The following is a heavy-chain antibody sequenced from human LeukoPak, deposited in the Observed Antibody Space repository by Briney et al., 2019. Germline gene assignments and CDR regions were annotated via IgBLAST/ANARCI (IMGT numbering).Heavy chain of an antibody. Sequence: TLSLTCAVYGGSFSGYYWSWIRQPPGKALEWLALIDWEDDKYYNTSLKTRLTISKDTSKNQVVLTMTNMDPVDTATYYCARIETGTTGWFDPWGQGTLVTVSS. CDR3: ARIETGTTGWFDP. CDR1: GGSFSGYY. CDR2: IDWEDDK. J-gene: IGHJ5*02. D-gene: IGHD1-1*01. V-gene: IGHV2-70*01.